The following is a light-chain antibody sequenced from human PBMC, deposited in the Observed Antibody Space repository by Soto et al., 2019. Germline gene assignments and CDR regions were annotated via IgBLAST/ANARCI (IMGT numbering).Light chain of an antibody. J-gene: IGKJ1*01. Sequence: DIQLTQSPSFLSASVGDRVTITCRASQGISNYLAWYHQKPGKAPKLLIYGASTLQSGVPSRFSGSGSGTEFTLTISSLQPDDFATYYCQHYNSYSEAFGQGTKVDIK. V-gene: IGKV1-9*01. CDR2: GAS. CDR3: QHYNSYSEA. CDR1: QGISNY.